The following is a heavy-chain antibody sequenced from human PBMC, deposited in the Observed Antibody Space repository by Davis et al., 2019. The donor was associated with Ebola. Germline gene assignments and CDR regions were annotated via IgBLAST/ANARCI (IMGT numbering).Heavy chain of an antibody. J-gene: IGHJ3*02. CDR2: IIPIFDTA. D-gene: IGHD6-13*01. CDR1: GYSFTTFS. CDR3: ARDSFYSSSWYTIGAHDTFDI. V-gene: IGHV1-69*06. Sequence: SVKVSCKASGYSFTTFSLHWVRQAPGQGLEWMGGIIPIFDTANYAQKFQGRVTITADKSTSTAYMELSSLRSEDTAVYYCARDSFYSSSWYTIGAHDTFDIWGQGTMVTVSS.